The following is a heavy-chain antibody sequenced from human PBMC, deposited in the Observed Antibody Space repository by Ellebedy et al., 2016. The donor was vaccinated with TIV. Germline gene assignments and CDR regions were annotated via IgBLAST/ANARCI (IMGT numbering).Heavy chain of an antibody. CDR1: VGTFSSSA. CDR2: ISAYNGNT. J-gene: IGHJ4*02. CDR3: ARDPGGVCIVGATDCDY. D-gene: IGHD1-26*01. V-gene: IGHV1-18*01. Sequence: AASVKVSCKASVGTFSSSAISWVRPAPGQGLEWMGWISAYNGNTKYAQKLQGRVSMTTDTSTSTAYMELRSLRSDDTAVYYCARDPGGVCIVGATDCDYWGQGTLVTVSS.